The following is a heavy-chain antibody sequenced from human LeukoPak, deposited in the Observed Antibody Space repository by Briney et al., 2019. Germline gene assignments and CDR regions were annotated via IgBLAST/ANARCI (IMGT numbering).Heavy chain of an antibody. Sequence: PGGSLRLSCAASGFTFSSYEMNWVRQAPGKGLEWISYISASGTITHYADSVEGRFTISRDNAKNSLYLQMNSLRAEDTAVYYCATTRPITMVRGVIIGGWGQGTLVTVSS. CDR2: ISASGTIT. J-gene: IGHJ4*02. CDR1: GFTFSSYE. CDR3: ATTRPITMVRGVIIGG. V-gene: IGHV3-48*03. D-gene: IGHD3-10*01.